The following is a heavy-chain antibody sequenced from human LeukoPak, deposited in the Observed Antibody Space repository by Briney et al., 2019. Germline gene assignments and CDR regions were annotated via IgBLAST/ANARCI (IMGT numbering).Heavy chain of an antibody. J-gene: IGHJ4*02. CDR3: ASSLGTVRYYFDY. Sequence: SVKVSCKASGGTFSSYAISWVRQAPGQGLEWMGGIIPIFGTANYAQKFQGRVTITADESTSTAYMELSSLRSEDTAVYYCASSLGTVRYYFDYWGQGTLVIVSS. CDR1: GGTFSSYA. V-gene: IGHV1-69*01. CDR2: IIPIFGTA. D-gene: IGHD4-11*01.